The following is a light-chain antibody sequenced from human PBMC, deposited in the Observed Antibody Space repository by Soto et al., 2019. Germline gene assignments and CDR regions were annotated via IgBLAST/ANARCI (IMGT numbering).Light chain of an antibody. CDR2: WAS. Sequence: DFVMPQSPDSLAVSLGGRATINCKSSQNVLYNSNSKNYLAWYQQKPGQPPKLLFYWASTRESGVPDRFSASGSGTDFTLTISSLQADDVAVYYCQQYYSPPHTFGQGTKLEIK. CDR1: QNVLYNSNSKNY. V-gene: IGKV4-1*01. CDR3: QQYYSPPHT. J-gene: IGKJ2*01.